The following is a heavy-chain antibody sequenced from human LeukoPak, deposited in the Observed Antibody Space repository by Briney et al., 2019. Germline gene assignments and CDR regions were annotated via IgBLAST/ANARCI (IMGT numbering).Heavy chain of an antibody. CDR3: ARGPGYFDWLLYPNFYYYYYYMGV. CDR1: GYTFTSYD. V-gene: IGHV1-8*01. Sequence: ASVKVSCKASGYTFTSYDINWVRQATGQGLEWMGWMNPNSGNTGYAQKFQGRVTMTRNTSISTAYMELSSLRSEDTAVYYCARGPGYFDWLLYPNFYYYYYYMGVWGKGTTVTISS. J-gene: IGHJ6*03. CDR2: MNPNSGNT. D-gene: IGHD3-9*01.